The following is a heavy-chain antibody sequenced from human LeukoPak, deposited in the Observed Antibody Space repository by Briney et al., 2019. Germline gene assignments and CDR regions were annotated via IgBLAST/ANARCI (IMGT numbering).Heavy chain of an antibody. CDR1: GFTVSSNY. V-gene: IGHV3-66*01. Sequence: PGGSLRLSCVASGFTVSSNYMSWVRQAPGKGLEWLSVFYSGGSTYYADSVNGRFTMSRDNSKNTLYLQMNGLRVEDKAVYYCARVSPFDYWGQGTQVTVSS. CDR2: FYSGGST. J-gene: IGHJ4*02. CDR3: ARVSPFDY.